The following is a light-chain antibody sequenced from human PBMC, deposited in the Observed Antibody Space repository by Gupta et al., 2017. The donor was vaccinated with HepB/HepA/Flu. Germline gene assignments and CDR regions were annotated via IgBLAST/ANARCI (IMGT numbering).Light chain of an antibody. J-gene: IGLJ2*01. Sequence: QSALTQPASVSGSPGQSITISCTGTTSDVGGYDYVSWYQQHPGKAPKRMIYDVSNRPSGVSNRFSGSKSGNTASLTIFGLQAEDEADYYCSSYTSSSTRVFGGGTKLTVL. CDR2: DVS. CDR1: TSDVGGYDY. CDR3: SSYTSSSTRV. V-gene: IGLV2-14*01.